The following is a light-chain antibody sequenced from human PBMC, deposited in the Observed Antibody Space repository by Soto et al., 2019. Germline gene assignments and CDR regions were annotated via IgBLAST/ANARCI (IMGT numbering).Light chain of an antibody. CDR3: ASWDDRLGAVI. CDR1: SSNIGGTNY. J-gene: IGLJ2*01. Sequence: QSVLTQPPSASGTPGQKVFISGSGSSSNIGGTNYAYWYQQLPGAAPKLLMHSNNLRPSGVPERISGSKFGTAASLAISGLRSEDEAVYYCASWDDRLGAVIFGGGTKLTVL. V-gene: IGLV1-47*02. CDR2: SNN.